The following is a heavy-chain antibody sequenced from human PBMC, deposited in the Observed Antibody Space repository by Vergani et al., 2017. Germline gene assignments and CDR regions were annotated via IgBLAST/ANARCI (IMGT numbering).Heavy chain of an antibody. CDR3: ARGTSDTAMVTAYYYYGMDV. V-gene: IGHV3-23*04. Sequence: EVQLVESGGGLVQPGGSLRLSCAASGFTFSSYSMNWVRQAPGKGLEWVSAISGSGGSTYYADSVKGRFTISRDNSKNTLYLQMNSLRAEDTAVYYCARGTSDTAMVTAYYYYGMDVWGQGTTVTVSS. D-gene: IGHD5-18*01. J-gene: IGHJ6*02. CDR1: GFTFSSYS. CDR2: ISGSGGST.